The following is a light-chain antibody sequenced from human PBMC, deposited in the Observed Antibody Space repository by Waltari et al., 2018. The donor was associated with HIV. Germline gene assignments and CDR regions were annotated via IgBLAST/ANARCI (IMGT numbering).Light chain of an antibody. Sequence: DIVMTQSPVSLPVSLGESATIHCTSSRSILYSSDNRNYLACYQQKPRQPPRLLISWASTRESGVPDRFSGSGSGTDFALTISRLQAEDVAVYHCQQYLRSPPTFGGGTKVEIK. CDR1: RSILYSSDNRNY. CDR2: WAS. V-gene: IGKV4-1*01. J-gene: IGKJ4*01. CDR3: QQYLRSPPT.